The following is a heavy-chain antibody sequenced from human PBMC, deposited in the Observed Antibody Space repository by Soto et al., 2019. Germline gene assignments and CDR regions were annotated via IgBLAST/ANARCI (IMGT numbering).Heavy chain of an antibody. CDR1: GFTFSSYA. D-gene: IGHD3-10*01. J-gene: IGHJ6*02. Sequence: PGGSLRLSCAASGFTFSSYAMSWVRQPPGKGLEWVSAISGSGGSTYYADSVKGRFTIARDNSKNTLYLQMNSLRAEDTAVYYCAKDSSSGSHYYYYGMDVWGLGTTVTVSS. CDR3: AKDSSSGSHYYYYGMDV. V-gene: IGHV3-23*01. CDR2: ISGSGGST.